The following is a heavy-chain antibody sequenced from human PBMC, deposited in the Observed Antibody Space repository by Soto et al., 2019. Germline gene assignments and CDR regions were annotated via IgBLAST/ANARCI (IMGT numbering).Heavy chain of an antibody. Sequence: GGSLTLLSAASGFTFSNAWMSWVRQAPGTGLELVGRIKSKTDGGTTDYAAPVKGRFTISRDDSKNTLYLQMNSLKTEDTAVYYCTTAGGYYTNAVCSFYYYSGMGVCRQVTTVTVSS. D-gene: IGHD2-8*01. CDR3: TTAGGYYTNAVCSFYYYSGMGV. V-gene: IGHV3-15*01. CDR1: GFTFSNAW. J-gene: IGHJ6*02. CDR2: IKSKTDGGTT.